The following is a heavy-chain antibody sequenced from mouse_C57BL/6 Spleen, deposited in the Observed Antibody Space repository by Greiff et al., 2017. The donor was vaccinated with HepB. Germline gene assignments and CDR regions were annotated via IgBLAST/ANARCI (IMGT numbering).Heavy chain of an antibody. D-gene: IGHD1-1*01. J-gene: IGHJ1*03. CDR1: GYTFTSYW. V-gene: IGHV1-64*01. Sequence: QVQLQQPGAELVKPGASVKLSCKASGYTFTSYWMHWVKQRPGQGLEWIGMIHPNSGSTNYNEKFKSKATLTVDKSSSTAYMQLSSLTSEDSAVYYCARTGSSYVNWYFDVWGTGTTVTVSS. CDR3: ARTGSSYVNWYFDV. CDR2: IHPNSGST.